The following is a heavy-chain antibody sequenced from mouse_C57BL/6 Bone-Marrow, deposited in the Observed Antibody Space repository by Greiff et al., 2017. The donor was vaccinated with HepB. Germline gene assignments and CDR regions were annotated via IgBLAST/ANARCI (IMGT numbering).Heavy chain of an antibody. CDR2: INPNYGTI. Sequence: VQLKESGPELVKPGASVKISCKASGYSFTDYNMNWVKQSNGKSLEWIGVINPNYGTISYNQKFKGKATLTVDQSSSTAYMQLNSLTSEDSAVYYCARSIYYYGSGSPHYWGQGTSVTVSS. CDR3: ARSIYYYGSGSPHY. V-gene: IGHV1-39*01. D-gene: IGHD1-1*01. CDR1: GYSFTDYN. J-gene: IGHJ4*01.